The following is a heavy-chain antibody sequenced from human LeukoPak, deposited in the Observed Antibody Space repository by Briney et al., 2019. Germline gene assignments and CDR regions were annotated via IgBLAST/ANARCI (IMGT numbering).Heavy chain of an antibody. CDR1: GFTFSSYA. D-gene: IGHD6-13*01. Sequence: PGGSLRLSCAASGFTFSSYAMHWVRQAPGKGLEWVAVISYDGSNKYYADSVKGRFTISRDNSKNTLYLQMNSLRAEDTAVYYCARSGYSSSWYGYWGQGTLVTVSS. CDR2: ISYDGSNK. CDR3: ARSGYSSSWYGY. J-gene: IGHJ4*02. V-gene: IGHV3-30*14.